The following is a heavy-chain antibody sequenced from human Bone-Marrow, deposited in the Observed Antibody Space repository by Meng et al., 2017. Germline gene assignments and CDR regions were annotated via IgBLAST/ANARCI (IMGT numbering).Heavy chain of an antibody. D-gene: IGHD3-16*02. Sequence: GESLKISCAASGFTFSSYSMNWVRQAPGKGLEWVGFIRSKAYGGTTEYAASVKGRFTISRDDSKSIAYLQMNSLKTEDTAVYYCTRDSMITFGGVIVIGEYYFDYWGQGTLVTVSS. CDR3: TRDSMITFGGVIVIGEYYFDY. CDR1: GFTFSSYS. V-gene: IGHV3-49*04. J-gene: IGHJ4*02. CDR2: IRSKAYGGTT.